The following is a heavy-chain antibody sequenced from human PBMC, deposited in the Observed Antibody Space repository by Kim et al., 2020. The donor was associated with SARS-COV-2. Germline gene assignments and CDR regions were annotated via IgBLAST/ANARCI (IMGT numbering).Heavy chain of an antibody. CDR2: INPSGGST. CDR1: GYTFTSYY. D-gene: IGHD2-15*01. V-gene: IGHV1-46*01. Sequence: ASVKVSCKASGYTFTSYYMHWVRQAPGQGLEWMGIINPSGGSTSYAQKFQGRVTMTRDTSTSTVYMELSSLRSEDTAVYYCARDLGYCSGGSCYGVDYWGQGTLVTVSS. CDR3: ARDLGYCSGGSCYGVDY. J-gene: IGHJ4*02.